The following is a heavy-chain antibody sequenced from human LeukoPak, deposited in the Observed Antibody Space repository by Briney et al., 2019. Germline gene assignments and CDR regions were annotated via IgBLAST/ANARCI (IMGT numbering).Heavy chain of an antibody. CDR2: ISGSGDNT. Sequence: GGSLSLSCAASGFTFIGIAMGWVRRPPGRGREWVSGISGSGDNTLYAVSVKGRFTISRDNSKNTLYLEMNSLRAEDTAIYYCAKMKGHPLPKYYMDVWGQGTTVTVSS. D-gene: IGHD1-26*01. V-gene: IGHV3-23*01. CDR1: GFTFIGIA. J-gene: IGHJ6*01. CDR3: AKMKGHPLPKYYMDV.